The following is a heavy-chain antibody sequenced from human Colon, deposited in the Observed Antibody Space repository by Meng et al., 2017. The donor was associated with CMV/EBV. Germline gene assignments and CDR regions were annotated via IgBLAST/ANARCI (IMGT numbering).Heavy chain of an antibody. CDR2: ISWDGSSI. V-gene: IGHV3-43D*03. D-gene: IGHD6-6*01. CDR1: GFIFDDYA. J-gene: IGHJ6*02. CDR3: ARTRGSRVYDALDV. Sequence: GESLKISCAASGFIFDDYAMHWVRQVPGKGLESVAVISWDGSSIYYEESVKGRFTMSRDNKKNSLTLEMKSLTVEDTASYHCARTRGSRVYDALDVWGQGTTVTVSS.